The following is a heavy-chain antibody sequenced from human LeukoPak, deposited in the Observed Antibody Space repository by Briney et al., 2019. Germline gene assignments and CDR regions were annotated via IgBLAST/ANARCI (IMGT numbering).Heavy chain of an antibody. V-gene: IGHV4-59*01. CDR2: IYYSGST. CDR3: SGGEWLVRIDY. CDR1: GGSISSYY. Sequence: SETLSLTYTVSGGSISSYYWSWIRQPPGKGLEWIGYIYYSGSTNYNPSLKSRVTISVDTSKNQFSLKLSSVTAADTAVYYCSGGEWLVRIDYWGQGTLVTVSS. D-gene: IGHD6-19*01. J-gene: IGHJ4*02.